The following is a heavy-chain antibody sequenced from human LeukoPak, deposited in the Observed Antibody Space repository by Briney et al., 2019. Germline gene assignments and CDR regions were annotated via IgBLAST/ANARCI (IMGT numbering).Heavy chain of an antibody. D-gene: IGHD3-22*01. Sequence: ASVKVSCKASGYTFTSYGISWVRQAPGQGLEWMGWISAYNGNTNYAQKLQGRVTMTTDTSTSTAYMELRSLRSDDTAVYYCAREGGKTYYYDSSGYYFVDYWGQGTLVTVSS. CDR3: AREGGKTYYYDSSGYYFVDY. J-gene: IGHJ4*02. CDR2: ISAYNGNT. CDR1: GYTFTSYG. V-gene: IGHV1-18*01.